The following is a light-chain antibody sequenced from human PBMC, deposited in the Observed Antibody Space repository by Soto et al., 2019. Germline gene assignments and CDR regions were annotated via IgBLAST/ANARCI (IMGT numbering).Light chain of an antibody. CDR3: QQYGSSLFS. Sequence: EIVLTQSPGTLSLSPVERATLSCRASQSVSSTFLAWYQQKPGQAPRLLIYAASSRATGIPDRFSGSGSGTDFTLTISRLEPEDFAVYYCQQYGSSLFSFGPGTKVDI. V-gene: IGKV3-20*01. J-gene: IGKJ3*01. CDR2: AAS. CDR1: QSVSSTF.